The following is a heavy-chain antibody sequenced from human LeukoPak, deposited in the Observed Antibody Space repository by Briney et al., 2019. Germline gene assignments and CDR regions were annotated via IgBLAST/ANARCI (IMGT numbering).Heavy chain of an antibody. D-gene: IGHD3-3*01. J-gene: IGHJ4*02. CDR2: IYYSGST. Sequence: SETLSLTCTVSGGSISSYYWSWIRQPPGKGLEWIGYIYYSGSTNYNPSLKSRVTISVDTSKNQFSLKLSSVTAADTAVYYCARSFVGPDYDFWSGYLNWGQGTLVTVSS. CDR1: GGSISSYY. CDR3: ARSFVGPDYDFWSGYLN. V-gene: IGHV4-59*01.